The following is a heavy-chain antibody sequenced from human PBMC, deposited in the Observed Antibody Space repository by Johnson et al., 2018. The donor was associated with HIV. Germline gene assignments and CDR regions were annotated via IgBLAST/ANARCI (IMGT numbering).Heavy chain of an antibody. CDR3: AKDHGGDYGDFVRTLDTFDL. J-gene: IGHJ3*01. D-gene: IGHD4-17*01. CDR2: ISDNGGTA. V-gene: IGHV3-23*01. Sequence: NWVRQAPGKGLEWVSGISDNGGTAYYADSVKGRFTISRDNSKNTLYLQMNSLRAEDTAIFYCAKDHGGDYGDFVRTLDTFDLWGRGTMVAVSS.